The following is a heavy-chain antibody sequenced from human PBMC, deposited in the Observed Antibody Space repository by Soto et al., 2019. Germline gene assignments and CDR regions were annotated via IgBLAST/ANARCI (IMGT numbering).Heavy chain of an antibody. D-gene: IGHD1-26*01. Sequence: AGGSLRLSCAVSGFTFSSSAMNWVRQAPGKGLEWVSAISDGGRFTYYTDSVKGRFTVSRDDSKNTLYLQMNSLRAEDTAIYYCAKSGPTNFFDFWGHGTLVTVSS. CDR2: ISDGGRFT. V-gene: IGHV3-23*01. CDR3: AKSGPTNFFDF. J-gene: IGHJ4*01. CDR1: GFTFSSSA.